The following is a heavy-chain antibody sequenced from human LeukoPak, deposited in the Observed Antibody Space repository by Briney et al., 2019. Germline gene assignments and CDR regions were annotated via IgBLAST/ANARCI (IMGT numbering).Heavy chain of an antibody. Sequence: SETLSLTCTVSGGSISGSTDLWGWIRQPPGKGLEWIGIVYPSGATYYNPSLKSRVTISVDTSKNQFSLRLSSVTATDTAVYFCARQNSIGIDSWGQGTLVTVSS. CDR3: ARQNSIGIDS. J-gene: IGHJ4*02. CDR1: GGSISGSTDL. CDR2: VYPSGAT. D-gene: IGHD3-22*01. V-gene: IGHV4-39*01.